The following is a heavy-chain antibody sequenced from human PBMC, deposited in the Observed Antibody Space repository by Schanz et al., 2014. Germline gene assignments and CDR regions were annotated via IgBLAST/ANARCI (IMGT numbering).Heavy chain of an antibody. D-gene: IGHD5-12*01. J-gene: IGHJ4*02. V-gene: IGHV3-33*08. CDR2: IWYDGSKT. CDR3: AREGEWGYDPPRH. CDR1: GFTFDNYA. Sequence: VQLVESGGGLVQPGRSLRLSCTTSGFTFDNYAMHWVRQAPGQGLEWVGVIWYDGSKTYYADSVKGRFTISRDNAKNSLYLQMNSLRAEDTAVYYCAREGEWGYDPPRHWGQGTLVTVSS.